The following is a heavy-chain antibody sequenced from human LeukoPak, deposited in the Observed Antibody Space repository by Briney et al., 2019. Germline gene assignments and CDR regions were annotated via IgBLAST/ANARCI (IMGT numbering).Heavy chain of an antibody. D-gene: IGHD3-10*01. J-gene: IGHJ5*02. CDR1: GGSISSGDYY. V-gene: IGHV4-30-4*08. CDR3: ARDLMGTMVRRGFDP. Sequence: SETLSLTCTVSGGSISSGDYYWSWIRPPPGKGLEWIGYIYYSGSTYYNPSLKSRVAISVDTSKNQFSLKLSSVTAADTAVYYCARDLMGTMVRRGFDPWGQGTLVTVSS. CDR2: IYYSGST.